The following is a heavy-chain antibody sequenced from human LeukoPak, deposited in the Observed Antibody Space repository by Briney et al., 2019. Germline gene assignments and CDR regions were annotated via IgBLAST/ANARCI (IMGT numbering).Heavy chain of an antibody. V-gene: IGHV3-21*01. CDR1: GFTLSPYS. J-gene: IGHJ4*02. Sequence: PGGSLRLSCAASGFTLSPYSMNWVRQAPGKGLEWVSSISGSSLYIYYADSVKGRFAISRDNAKNSLYLQMNSLRAEDMAVYYCARDPPYYDSSGYYYDYWGQGALVTVSS. CDR2: ISGSSLYI. CDR3: ARDPPYYDSSGYYYDY. D-gene: IGHD3-22*01.